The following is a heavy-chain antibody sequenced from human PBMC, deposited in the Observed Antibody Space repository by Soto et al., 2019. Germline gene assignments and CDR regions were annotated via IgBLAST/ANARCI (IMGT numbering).Heavy chain of an antibody. Sequence: EVQLLESGGGLEQPGGSLRLSCAASGFTFSSYAMTWVRQAPGKGLECVSVIIRSGDATSYADSVKGRFTMSRDNSKNTLFLHMSSLRVEDTAVYYCAKGTLGWCSGVTCYPFDSWGQGTLVTVSS. CDR1: GFTFSSYA. CDR3: AKGTLGWCSGVTCYPFDS. J-gene: IGHJ4*02. CDR2: IIRSGDAT. V-gene: IGHV3-23*01. D-gene: IGHD2-15*01.